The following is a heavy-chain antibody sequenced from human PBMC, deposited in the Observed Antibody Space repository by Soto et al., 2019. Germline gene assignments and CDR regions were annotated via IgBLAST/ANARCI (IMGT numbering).Heavy chain of an antibody. D-gene: IGHD2-21*01. V-gene: IGHV3-48*01. Sequence: PGGSLRLSCAASGFTFSCYSMNWVRQAPGKGLEWVSYISSSSSTIYYADSVKGRFTISRDNAKNSLYLQMNSLRAEDTAVYYCATLPPRIVVALLPIPTWGQGILVTVSS. CDR3: ATLPPRIVVALLPIPT. J-gene: IGHJ5*02. CDR2: ISSSSSTI. CDR1: GFTFSCYS.